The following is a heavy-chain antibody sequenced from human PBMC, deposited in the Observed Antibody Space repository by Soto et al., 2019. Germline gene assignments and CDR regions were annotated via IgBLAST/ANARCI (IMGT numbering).Heavy chain of an antibody. D-gene: IGHD2-15*01. CDR3: ARDGYCSGGSCQYYYYYYMDV. V-gene: IGHV1-18*01. J-gene: IGHJ6*03. CDR2: ISAYNGNT. CDR1: GYTFTSYG. Sequence: QVPLVQSGAEVKKPGASVKVSCKASGYTFTSYGISWVRQAPGQGLEWMGWISAYNGNTNYAQKLQGRVTMTTDTCTSTAYMELRSLRSDDTAVYYCARDGYCSGGSCQYYYYYYMDVWGKGTTVTVSS.